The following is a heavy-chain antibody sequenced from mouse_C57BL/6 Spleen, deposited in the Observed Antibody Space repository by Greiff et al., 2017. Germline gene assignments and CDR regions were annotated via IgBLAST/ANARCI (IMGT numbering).Heavy chain of an antibody. CDR3: ARVSGTRDYFDY. V-gene: IGHV5-16*01. CDR1: GFTFSDYY. CDR2: INYDGSST. Sequence: EVQLVESEGGLVQPGSSMKLSCTASGFTFSDYYMAWVRQVPEKGLEWVANINYDGSSTYYLDSLKSRFIISRDNAKNILYLQMSSLKSEDTATYYCARVSGTRDYFDYWGQGTTLTVSS. J-gene: IGHJ2*01. D-gene: IGHD4-1*01.